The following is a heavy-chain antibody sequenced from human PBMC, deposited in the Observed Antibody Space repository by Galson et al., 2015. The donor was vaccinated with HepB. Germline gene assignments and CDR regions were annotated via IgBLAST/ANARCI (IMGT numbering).Heavy chain of an antibody. CDR3: ARVGARNDAFDI. J-gene: IGHJ3*02. CDR2: ISSSTNTI. D-gene: IGHD1-26*01. V-gene: IGHV3-11*01. Sequence: SLRLSCAASGFTFSDYYMTWIRQAPGKGLDWVSYISSSTNTIYYADSVKGRFTISRDNAKNSLYLQMNSLRAEDTAVYYCARVGARNDAFDIWGQGTMVTVSS. CDR1: GFTFSDYY.